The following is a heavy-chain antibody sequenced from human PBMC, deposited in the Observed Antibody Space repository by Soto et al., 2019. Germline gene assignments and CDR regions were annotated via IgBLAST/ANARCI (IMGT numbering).Heavy chain of an antibody. CDR1: GFSLSTSGVG. J-gene: IGHJ5*02. V-gene: IGHV2-5*02. CDR3: AHKPKLGYCSGGSCNGIPNWFDP. D-gene: IGHD2-15*01. Sequence: SGPTLVNPTQTLTLTCTFSGFSLSTSGVGVGWIRQPPGKALEWLALIYWDDDKRYSPSLKSRLTITKDTSKNQVVLTMTNMDPVDTATYYCAHKPKLGYCSGGSCNGIPNWFDPWGQGTLVTVSS. CDR2: IYWDDDK.